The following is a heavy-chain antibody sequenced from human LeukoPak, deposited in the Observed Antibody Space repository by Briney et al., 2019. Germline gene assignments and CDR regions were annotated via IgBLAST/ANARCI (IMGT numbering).Heavy chain of an antibody. CDR3: ARDSIVVVPAAMSFYYYYGMDV. CDR1: GYTFTGYY. J-gene: IGHJ6*02. CDR2: INPNSGGT. Sequence: ASAKVCCKASGYTFTGYYMHWVRQTPGQGLEWMGWINPNSGGTNYAQKFQGRVTMTRDTSISTAYMELSRLRSDDTAVYYCARDSIVVVPAAMSFYYYYGMDVWGQGTLVTVSS. V-gene: IGHV1-2*02. D-gene: IGHD2-2*01.